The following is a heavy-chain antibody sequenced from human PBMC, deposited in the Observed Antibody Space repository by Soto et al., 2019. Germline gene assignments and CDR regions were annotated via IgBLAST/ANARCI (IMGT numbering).Heavy chain of an antibody. Sequence: DVQLVETGGDLIQPGGSLRLSCAATGFIVSASYMSWVRQAPGTGLEWVSVIYSDGRTYYANSVMGRFTISRDNSKNTLYLQLNSLRAQDSAVYYCARCSGWYGQCDFLCWGQGTLVTVSS. J-gene: IGHJ4*02. CDR2: IYSDGRT. V-gene: IGHV3-53*02. D-gene: IGHD6-13*01. CDR3: ARCSGWYGQCDFLC. CDR1: GFIVSASY.